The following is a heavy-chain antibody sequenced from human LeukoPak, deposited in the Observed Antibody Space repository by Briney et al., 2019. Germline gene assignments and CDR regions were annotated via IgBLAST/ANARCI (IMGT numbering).Heavy chain of an antibody. D-gene: IGHD3-22*01. Sequence: PGGSLRLSCAASGFTFSSYGMHRVRQAPGKGLEWVAVIWYDGSNKYYADSVKGRFTISRDNSENTLYLQMNSLRAEDTAVYYCAKEGGYYYDSSGYYPLEYFQHWGQGTLVTVSS. CDR3: AKEGGYYYDSSGYYPLEYFQH. V-gene: IGHV3-33*06. CDR2: IWYDGSNK. J-gene: IGHJ1*01. CDR1: GFTFSSYG.